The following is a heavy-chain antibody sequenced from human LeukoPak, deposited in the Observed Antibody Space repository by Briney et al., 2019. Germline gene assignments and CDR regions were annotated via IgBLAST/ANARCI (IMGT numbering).Heavy chain of an antibody. CDR2: ISYDGSNK. CDR3: ARGGSYFDISGYYFY. D-gene: IGHD3-22*01. Sequence: GGSLRLSCAASGFTFSSYAMHWVRQAPGKGLEWVAVISYDGSNKYYADSVKGRFTISRDNSKNTLYLQMNSLRTEDTAVYYCARGGSYFDISGYYFYWGQGTLVTVSS. J-gene: IGHJ4*02. CDR1: GFTFSSYA. V-gene: IGHV3-30*14.